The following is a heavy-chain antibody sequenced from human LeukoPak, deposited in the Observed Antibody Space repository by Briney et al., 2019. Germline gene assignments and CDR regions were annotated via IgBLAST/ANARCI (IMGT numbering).Heavy chain of an antibody. V-gene: IGHV3-23*01. J-gene: IGHJ4*02. D-gene: IGHD1-14*01. CDR3: AKDHPAGYYFDY. Sequence: GGSLRLACAPSGFTLSTYAMSWDRQAPGKGREWVSGISVSGGSTFNADSVKGWFTISRDNSKKTLFLQMNSLRAEDTAIYYCAKDHPAGYYFDYWGQGTLVTVSS. CDR2: ISVSGGST. CDR1: GFTLSTYA.